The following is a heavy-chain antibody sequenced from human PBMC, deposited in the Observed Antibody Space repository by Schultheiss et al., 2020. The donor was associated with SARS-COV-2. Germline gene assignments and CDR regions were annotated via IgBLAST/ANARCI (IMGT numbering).Heavy chain of an antibody. D-gene: IGHD2-2*01. V-gene: IGHV4-31*03. CDR3: ARGKRCSSTSCYRNWFDP. CDR1: GGSISSGGYY. CDR2: IYYSGST. Sequence: SQTLSLTCTVSGGSISSGGYYWSWIRQHPGKGLEWIGYIYYSGSTNYNPSLKSRVTISVDTSKNQFSLKLSSVTAADTAVYYCARGKRCSSTSCYRNWFDPWGQGTLVTVSS. J-gene: IGHJ5*02.